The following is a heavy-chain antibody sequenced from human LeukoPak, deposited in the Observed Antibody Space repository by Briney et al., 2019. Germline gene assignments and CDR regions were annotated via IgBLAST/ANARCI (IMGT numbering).Heavy chain of an antibody. CDR1: GFTFSSYA. CDR2: ISYDGSNK. Sequence: GGSLTLSCAASGFTFSSYAMHWVRQAPGEGLEWVAVISYDGSNKYYADSVKGRFTISRDNSKNTLYLQMNSLRAEDTAVYYCAREKNFCSGYSIFDYWGQGTLVTVSS. V-gene: IGHV3-30-3*01. CDR3: AREKNFCSGYSIFDY. J-gene: IGHJ4*02. D-gene: IGHD3-3*01.